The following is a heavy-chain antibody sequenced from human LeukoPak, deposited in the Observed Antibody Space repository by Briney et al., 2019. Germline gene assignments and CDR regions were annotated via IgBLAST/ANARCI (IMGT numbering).Heavy chain of an antibody. Sequence: GGSLRLSCAASGFTFSSYSMNWVRQAPGKGLEWVSYISSSSSTIYYADSVKGRFTISRDNAKNSLYLQMNSLRAEDTAVYYCASQRLTHYYMDVWGKGTTVTVSS. CDR2: ISSSSSTI. V-gene: IGHV3-48*04. CDR1: GFTFSSYS. CDR3: ASQRLTHYYMDV. J-gene: IGHJ6*03.